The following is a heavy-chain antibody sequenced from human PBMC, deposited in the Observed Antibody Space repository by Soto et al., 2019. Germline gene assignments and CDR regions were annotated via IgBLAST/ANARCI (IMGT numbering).Heavy chain of an antibody. CDR3: ARDQVAVAGYYYYYGMDV. V-gene: IGHV1-3*01. CDR2: INAGNGNT. CDR1: GYTFTSYA. Sequence: ASVKVSCKASGYTFTSYAMHWVRQAPGQRLEWMGWINAGNGNTKYSQKFQGRVTITRDTSASTAYMELSSLRSEDTAVYYCARDQVAVAGYYYYYGMDVWGQGTTVTVSS. J-gene: IGHJ6*02. D-gene: IGHD6-19*01.